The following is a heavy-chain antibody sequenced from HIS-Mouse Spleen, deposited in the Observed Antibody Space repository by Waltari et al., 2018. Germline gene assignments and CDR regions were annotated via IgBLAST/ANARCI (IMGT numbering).Heavy chain of an antibody. J-gene: IGHJ2*01. CDR1: GGSISSSSYS. Sequence: QLQLQESGPGLVKPSETLSLTCTVSGGSISSSSYSWGWIRQPPGKGLAWIGSIYYGGSTYYNPSLKSRVTISVDTSKNQFSLKLSSVTAADTAVYYCAREIPYSSSWYDWYFDLWGRGTLVTVSS. V-gene: IGHV4-39*07. D-gene: IGHD6-13*01. CDR2: IYYGGST. CDR3: AREIPYSSSWYDWYFDL.